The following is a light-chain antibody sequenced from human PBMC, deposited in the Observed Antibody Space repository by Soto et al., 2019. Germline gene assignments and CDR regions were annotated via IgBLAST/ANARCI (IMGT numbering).Light chain of an antibody. CDR3: QHYGTSAL. CDR1: ESVGTSY. V-gene: IGKV3-20*01. J-gene: IGKJ3*01. Sequence: EIVLTQSPGTLSLSPGERATLSCRASESVGTSYLAWYQQKPGQAPRLLIYGASGRATGIPDRFSVSASGTDFNLTISRLEPEDFAVYYCQHYGTSALFGPGTKVDIK. CDR2: GAS.